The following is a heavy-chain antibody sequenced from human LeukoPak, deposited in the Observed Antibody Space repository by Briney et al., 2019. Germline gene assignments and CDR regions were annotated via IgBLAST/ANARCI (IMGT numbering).Heavy chain of an antibody. CDR3: ARSSRVNYGSGSYYNNWFDP. J-gene: IGHJ5*02. CDR2: INHSGST. V-gene: IGHV4-34*01. CDR1: GGSFSGYY. Sequence: SETLSLTCAVYGGSFSGYYWSWIRQPPGKGLEWIGEINHSGSTNYNPSLKSRVTISVDTSKNQFSLKLSSVTAADTAVYYCARSSRVNYGSGSYYNNWFDPWGQGTLVTVSS. D-gene: IGHD3-10*01.